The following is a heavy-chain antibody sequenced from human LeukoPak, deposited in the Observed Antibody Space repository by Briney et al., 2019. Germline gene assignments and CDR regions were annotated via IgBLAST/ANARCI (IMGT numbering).Heavy chain of an antibody. CDR3: AREWERD. Sequence: GGSLRLSCAASGFTVSSNYMSWVRQAPGKGLEWVSVIYSGGSAYYADSVKGRFTISRDNSKNTLYLQMNNLRAEDTAVYYCAREWERDWGQGTLVTVSS. J-gene: IGHJ4*02. D-gene: IGHD1-26*01. V-gene: IGHV3-53*01. CDR2: IYSGGSA. CDR1: GFTVSSNY.